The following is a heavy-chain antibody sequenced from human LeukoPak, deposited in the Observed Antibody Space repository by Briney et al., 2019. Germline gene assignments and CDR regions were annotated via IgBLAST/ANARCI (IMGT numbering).Heavy chain of an antibody. CDR1: GASINNYY. V-gene: IGHV4-4*07. J-gene: IGHJ4*02. Sequence: SEALSLTCTVSGASINNYYWIWIRQPAGGGLEWIGRIHSSGSTNYNPSLKSRVTIFVDTSKNQFSLRLSSVTAADTAVYYCARDGGDSGSGSYLKYWGQGSLVSVSA. D-gene: IGHD3-10*01. CDR3: ARDGGDSGSGSYLKY. CDR2: IHSSGST.